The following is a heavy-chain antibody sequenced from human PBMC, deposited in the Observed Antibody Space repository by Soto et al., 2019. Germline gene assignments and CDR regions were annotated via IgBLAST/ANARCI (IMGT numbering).Heavy chain of an antibody. Sequence: QVQLVQSGAEVKKPGSSVKVSCKASGGTFSSYAISWVRQAPGQGLEWMGGIIPIFGTANYAQKFQGRVTITAEESTSTAYMELSSLRSEDTAVYYCARACYYDSSGYYYYYYGMDVWGQGTTVTVSS. V-gene: IGHV1-69*01. D-gene: IGHD3-22*01. CDR2: IIPIFGTA. CDR3: ARACYYDSSGYYYYYYGMDV. J-gene: IGHJ6*02. CDR1: GGTFSSYA.